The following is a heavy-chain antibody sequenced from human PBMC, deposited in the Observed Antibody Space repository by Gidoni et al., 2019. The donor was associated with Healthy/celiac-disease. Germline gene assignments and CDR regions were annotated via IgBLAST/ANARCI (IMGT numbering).Heavy chain of an antibody. J-gene: IGHJ4*02. V-gene: IGHV4-34*01. CDR2: INHSGSP. Sequence: QVQLQQWGAGLLKPSETLSLTCAVYGGSFSGYYWSWSRQPPGKGLEWIGEINHSGSPNYNPSLKSRVTISVDTSKNQFSLKLSSVTAADTAVYYCARGGVGATGGVYYWGQGTLVTVSS. D-gene: IGHD1-26*01. CDR1: GGSFSGYY. CDR3: ARGGVGATGGVYY.